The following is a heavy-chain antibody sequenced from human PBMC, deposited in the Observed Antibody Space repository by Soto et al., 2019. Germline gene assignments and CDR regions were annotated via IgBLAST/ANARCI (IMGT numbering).Heavy chain of an antibody. CDR3: AKDVHYDIVTGIEYFDH. CDR2: ISGTGRVT. V-gene: IGHV3-23*01. J-gene: IGHJ1*01. D-gene: IGHD3-9*01. CDR1: GFTFSSYA. Sequence: EVHLLESGGGLVQPGGSLKISCAVSGFTFSSYAMSWVRQAPGKGLEWVSGISGTGRVTNYAESVKGWFTISRDNPKNTLYLEMKSLRVEDTAVYYCAKDVHYDIVTGIEYFDHWGQGTLVTVSS.